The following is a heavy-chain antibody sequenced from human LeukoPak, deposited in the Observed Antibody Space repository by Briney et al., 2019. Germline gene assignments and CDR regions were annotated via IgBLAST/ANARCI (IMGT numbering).Heavy chain of an antibody. D-gene: IGHD2-2*01. Sequence: GSLRLSCAASGFTFSDYYMSWIRQAPGKGLEWVSYISSSGSTIYYADSVKGRFTISRDNAKNSLYLQMNSLRAEDTAVYYCASLYCSSTSCRDDAFDIWGQGTMVTVSS. CDR1: GFTFSDYY. CDR2: ISSSGSTI. CDR3: ASLYCSSTSCRDDAFDI. V-gene: IGHV3-11*04. J-gene: IGHJ3*02.